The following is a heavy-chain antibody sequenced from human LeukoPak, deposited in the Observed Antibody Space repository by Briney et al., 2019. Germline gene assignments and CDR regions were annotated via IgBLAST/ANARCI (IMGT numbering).Heavy chain of an antibody. CDR3: AAGGDTAKGGKY. V-gene: IGHV4-31*03. CDR1: GASISGTDYY. Sequence: SETLSLTCTVSGASISGTDYYWTWTRHHPGEGLGWLGFIHFSGTIYYNPSLSSRLIISADTSKNQMSLKLSSVTAADTGVYYCAAGGDTAKGGKYWGQGTQVTVSS. J-gene: IGHJ4*02. CDR2: IHFSGTI. D-gene: IGHD5-18*01.